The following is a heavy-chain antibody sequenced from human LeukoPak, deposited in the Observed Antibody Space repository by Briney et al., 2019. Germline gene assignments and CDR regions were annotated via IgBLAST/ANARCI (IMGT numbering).Heavy chain of an antibody. CDR1: GGSFSGYY. V-gene: IGHV4-34*01. Sequence: SETLSLTCAVYGGSFSGYYWSWIRQPPGKGLEWIGEINHSGSTNYNPSLKSRVTISVDTSKNQFSLKLSSVTAADTAVYYCARGRGKGRGIAMVRGVRAPSYNWFDPWGHGTQVTVSS. D-gene: IGHD3-10*01. CDR3: ARGRGKGRGIAMVRGVRAPSYNWFDP. J-gene: IGHJ5*02. CDR2: INHSGST.